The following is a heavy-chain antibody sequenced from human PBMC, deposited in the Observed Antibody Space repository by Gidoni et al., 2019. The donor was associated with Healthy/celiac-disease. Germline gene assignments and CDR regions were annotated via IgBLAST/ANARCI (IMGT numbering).Heavy chain of an antibody. CDR1: GFTFSNAW. CDR2: IKRKTDGGTT. Sequence: EVQLVESGGGLVKPGGSLRLSCAASGFTFSNAWMNWVRQAPGKGLEWVGRIKRKTDGGTTDYAAPVKGRFTISRDDSKNTLYLQMNSLKTEDTAVYYCTTDSQPTDNYWGQGTLVTVSS. CDR3: TTDSQPTDNY. D-gene: IGHD4-17*01. V-gene: IGHV3-15*07. J-gene: IGHJ4*02.